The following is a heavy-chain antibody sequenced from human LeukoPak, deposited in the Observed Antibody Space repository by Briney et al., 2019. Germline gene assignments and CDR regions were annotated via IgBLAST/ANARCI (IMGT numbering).Heavy chain of an antibody. Sequence: PGGSLRLSCAASGFTFSSYWMNWARQAPGKGLEWVASINHNGNVNYYVDSVKGRFAISRDNAKNTLYLQMNSLRAEDTAIYYCAKDSVLLWFGELLYFDYWGQGTLVTVSS. CDR3: AKDSVLLWFGELLYFDY. CDR2: INHNGNVN. V-gene: IGHV3-7*03. D-gene: IGHD3-10*01. CDR1: GFTFSSYW. J-gene: IGHJ4*02.